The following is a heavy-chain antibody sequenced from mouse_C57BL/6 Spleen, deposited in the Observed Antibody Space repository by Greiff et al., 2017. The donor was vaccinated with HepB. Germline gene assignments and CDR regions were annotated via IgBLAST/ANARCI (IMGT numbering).Heavy chain of an antibody. CDR1: GFTFSDYY. V-gene: IGHV5-12*01. CDR3: ARGFEGTY. Sequence: EVMLVESGGGLVQPGGSLILSCAASGFTFSDYYMYWVRQTPEKRLEWVAYISNGGGSTYYPDTVKGRFTISRDNAKNTLYLQMSRLKSEDTAMYYCARGFEGTYWGRGTLVTVSA. CDR2: ISNGGGST. J-gene: IGHJ3*01.